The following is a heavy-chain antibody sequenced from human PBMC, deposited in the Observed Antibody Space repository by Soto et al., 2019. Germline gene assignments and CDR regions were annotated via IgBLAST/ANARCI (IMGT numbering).Heavy chain of an antibody. CDR3: AREGDRPYYYYGMDV. D-gene: IGHD3-16*01. CDR1: SYSFTRYG. CDR2: ISGYNGKT. V-gene: IGHV1-18*01. J-gene: IGHJ6*02. Sequence: QVQLVQSGNEVKKPGASVNVSCKASSYSFTRYGISWVRQAPGQGLEWKGWISGYNGKTKYAQKLQGRVSMTTDTSTSTAYMELRSMGSDDTAVYYCAREGDRPYYYYGMDVWGQGTTVTVSS.